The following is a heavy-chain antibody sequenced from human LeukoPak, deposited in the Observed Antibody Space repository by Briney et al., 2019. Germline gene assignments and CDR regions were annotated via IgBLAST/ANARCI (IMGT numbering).Heavy chain of an antibody. D-gene: IGHD3-22*01. J-gene: IGHJ4*02. CDR1: GYTFTSYG. CDR2: ISAYSGNA. V-gene: IGHV1-18*01. Sequence: ASVKVSCKTSGYTFTSYGISWVRQAPGQGLEWMGWISAYSGNANYAQKLQGRVTMTTDTSTSTAYMELRSLRSDATAVYYCARYYYYDSSGPDYWGQGTRVTVSS. CDR3: ARYYYYDSSGPDY.